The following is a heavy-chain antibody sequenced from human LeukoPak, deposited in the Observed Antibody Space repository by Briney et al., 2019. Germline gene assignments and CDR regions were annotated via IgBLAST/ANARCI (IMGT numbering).Heavy chain of an antibody. CDR2: IKQDGSEK. Sequence: GGSLRLSCSVSGVTSTGYSISINGYSMTWIRQSPGKGLEWVANIKQDGSEKYYVDSVKGRFTISRDNAKNSLYLQMNSLRAEDTAVYYCAIFTGLANGWGQGTLVTVSS. CDR3: AIFTGLANG. J-gene: IGHJ4*02. D-gene: IGHD7-27*01. CDR1: GVTSTGYSISINGYS. V-gene: IGHV3-7*01.